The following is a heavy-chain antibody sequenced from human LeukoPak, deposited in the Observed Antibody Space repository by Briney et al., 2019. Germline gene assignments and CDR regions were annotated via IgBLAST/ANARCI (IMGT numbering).Heavy chain of an antibody. J-gene: IGHJ4*02. CDR1: GFTFSSYA. D-gene: IGHD5-24*01. CDR3: AKAPVRGDGYGGDYFDY. Sequence: PGGSLRLSCAASGFTFSSYAMSWVRQAPGKGLEWVSAISGSGGSTYYADSVKGRFTISRDNSKNTLYLQMNSLRAEDTAVYYCAKAPVRGDGYGGDYFDYWGQGTLVTVSS. CDR2: ISGSGGST. V-gene: IGHV3-23*01.